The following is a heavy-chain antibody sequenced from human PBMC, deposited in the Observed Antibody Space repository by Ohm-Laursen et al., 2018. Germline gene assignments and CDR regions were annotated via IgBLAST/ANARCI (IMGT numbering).Heavy chain of an antibody. V-gene: IGHV3-23*01. J-gene: IGHJ1*01. CDR1: GFSFSSYA. CDR3: AKERDVSTGYALQH. CDR2: ISDSGGGT. Sequence: SLRLSCAASGFSFSSYAMGWVRQAPGKGLEWVSTISDSGGGTYYADSVKGRFTISRDNSKNTLYLQMNSLRAEDTAVYYCAKERDVSTGYALQHWGQGTLATVSS. D-gene: IGHD3-9*01.